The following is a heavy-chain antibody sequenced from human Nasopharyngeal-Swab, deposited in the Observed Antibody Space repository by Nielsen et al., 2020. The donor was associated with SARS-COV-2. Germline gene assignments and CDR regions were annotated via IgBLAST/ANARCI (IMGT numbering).Heavy chain of an antibody. CDR3: ARENFGFDY. CDR2: IYRSGST. V-gene: IGHV4-30-2*06. Sequence: SETLSLTCAVSGDSIASGGCSWTWIRQSPRRGLEWIGYIYRSGSTYYNPSLKSRVTISVDRSKNQFSLKLSSVTAADTALYYCARENFGFDYWGQGILVTVSS. CDR1: GDSIASGGCS. D-gene: IGHD3-10*01. J-gene: IGHJ4*02.